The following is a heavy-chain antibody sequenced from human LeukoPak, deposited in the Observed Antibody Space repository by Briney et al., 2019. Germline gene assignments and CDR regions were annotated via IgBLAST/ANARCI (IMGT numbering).Heavy chain of an antibody. D-gene: IGHD1-26*01. Sequence: ASVKVSCKASGYTFTGYYMHWVRQAPGQGLEWMGWINPNSGGTNYAQKFQGRVTMTRNTSISTAYMELSSLRSEDTAVYYCARGIGGSFLYYYYYYMDVWGKGTTVTISS. CDR3: ARGIGGSFLYYYYYYMDV. V-gene: IGHV1-2*02. J-gene: IGHJ6*03. CDR2: INPNSGGT. CDR1: GYTFTGYY.